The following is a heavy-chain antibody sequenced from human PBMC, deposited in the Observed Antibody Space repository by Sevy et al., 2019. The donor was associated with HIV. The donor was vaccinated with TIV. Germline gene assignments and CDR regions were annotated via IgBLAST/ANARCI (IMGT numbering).Heavy chain of an antibody. Sequence: ETLSLTCTVSSGSISSYYWSWIRQPPGKGLEYIGYIHSSGTTNYNPSRQSRVTISVDTSKNQFSLNLSPVTAADTAVYYCTRAPPVRSGDDSLNWFDPWGQGTLVTVSS. CDR1: SGSISSYY. CDR2: IHSSGTT. CDR3: TRAPPVRSGDDSLNWFDP. J-gene: IGHJ5*02. V-gene: IGHV4-59*01. D-gene: IGHD5-12*01.